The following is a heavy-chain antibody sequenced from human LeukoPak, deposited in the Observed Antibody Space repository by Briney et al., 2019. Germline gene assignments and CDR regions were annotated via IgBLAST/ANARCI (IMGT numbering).Heavy chain of an antibody. CDR1: GFTFSSYW. CDR2: IKQDGSEK. V-gene: IGHV3-7*01. CDR3: ARDDCSSISCYHNWFDP. D-gene: IGHD2-2*01. J-gene: IGHJ5*02. Sequence: SGGSLRLSCAASGFTFSSYWMSWVRQAPGKGLEWVANIKQDGSEKYYVDSVKGRFTISRDNAKNSLYLQMNSLRAEDTAVYYCARDDCSSISCYHNWFDPWGQGTLDTVSS.